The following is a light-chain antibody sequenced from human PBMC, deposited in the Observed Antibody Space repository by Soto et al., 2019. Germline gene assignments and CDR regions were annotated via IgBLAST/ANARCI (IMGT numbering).Light chain of an antibody. Sequence: QSVLTQPPSASGTPGQTVTVSCSGSSSNIGSYTVNWYQQLPGTAPKLVIYSNHQRPSGVPDRFSGSKSGTSASLAISGLQSEDEADYYCCSYGGSSALPYVFGAGTKLTVL. V-gene: IGLV1-44*01. CDR1: SSNIGSYT. CDR3: CSYGGSSALPYV. J-gene: IGLJ1*01. CDR2: SNH.